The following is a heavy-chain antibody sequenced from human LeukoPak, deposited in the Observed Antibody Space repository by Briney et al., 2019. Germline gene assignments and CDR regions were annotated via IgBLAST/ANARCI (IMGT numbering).Heavy chain of an antibody. D-gene: IGHD5-12*01. V-gene: IGHV4-59*08. CDR3: ARVSGYDGTDFDY. CDR2: IYYSGST. J-gene: IGHJ4*02. CDR1: GGSISSYY. Sequence: SETLSLTCTVSGGSISSYYWSWLRQPPGKGLEWIGYIYYSGSTNYNPSLKSRVTISVDTSKNQFSLKLSSVTAADTAVYYCARVSGYDGTDFDYWGQGTLVTVSS.